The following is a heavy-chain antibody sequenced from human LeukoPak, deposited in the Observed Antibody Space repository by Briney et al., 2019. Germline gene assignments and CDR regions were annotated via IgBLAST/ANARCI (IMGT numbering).Heavy chain of an antibody. V-gene: IGHV4-59*12. D-gene: IGHD5-24*01. J-gene: IGHJ3*02. CDR1: GGSISSYS. CDR3: ARGAGSTISNDAFDM. Sequence: PSETLSLTCTVSGGSISSYSWSWIRQPPGKGLEWIGYMFYTGNTYYNPSLKSRVTISVDTSKNQFSLKLSSVTAADTAVYYCARGAGSTISNDAFDMWGQGTMVSVSS. CDR2: MFYTGNT.